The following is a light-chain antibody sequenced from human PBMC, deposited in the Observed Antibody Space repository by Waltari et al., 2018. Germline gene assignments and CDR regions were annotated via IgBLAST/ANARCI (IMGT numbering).Light chain of an antibody. CDR1: SGSVSTSYY. J-gene: IGLJ3*02. Sequence: QTVVTQEPSFSVSPGGTVTLTCGLSSGSVSTSYYPSWYQQTPGQAPRTLIYSTNTRSSGVPDRFSGSILGHKAALTSTGAQADDESDYYCVLYMGSGIWVFGGGTKLTVL. V-gene: IGLV8-61*01. CDR3: VLYMGSGIWV. CDR2: STN.